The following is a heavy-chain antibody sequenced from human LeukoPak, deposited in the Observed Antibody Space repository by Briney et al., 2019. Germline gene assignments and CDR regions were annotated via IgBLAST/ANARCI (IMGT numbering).Heavy chain of an antibody. Sequence: SLRLSCAASGFIFDDYAMHWVRQAPGKGLEWVSGISWNSGSIGYADSVKGRFIISRDNSRNTVILEMNTLRTEDTAVYFCAAFITTKLDYWGQGILVTVSS. CDR3: AAFITTKLDY. CDR1: GFIFDDYA. CDR2: ISWNSGSI. J-gene: IGHJ4*02. D-gene: IGHD3-22*01. V-gene: IGHV3-9*01.